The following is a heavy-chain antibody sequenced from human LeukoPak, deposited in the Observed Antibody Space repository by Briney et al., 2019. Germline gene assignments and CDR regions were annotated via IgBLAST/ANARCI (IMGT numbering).Heavy chain of an antibody. V-gene: IGHV4-61*02. CDR1: GGSISSGSYS. CDR2: IYTSGST. Sequence: SQTLSLTCTVSGGSISSGSYSWSWIRQPAGKGLEWIGRIYTSGSTNYNPSLKSRVTISVDTSKNQFSLKLSSVTAADTAVYYCAREPIVVVPAAMGSVWWFDPWGQGTLVTVSS. D-gene: IGHD2-2*01. J-gene: IGHJ5*02. CDR3: AREPIVVVPAAMGSVWWFDP.